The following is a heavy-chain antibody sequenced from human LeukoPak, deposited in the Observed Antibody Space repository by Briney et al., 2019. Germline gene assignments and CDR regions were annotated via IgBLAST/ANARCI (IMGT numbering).Heavy chain of an antibody. V-gene: IGHV3-7*03. CDR3: ARGPTYYDFWSGYRGAFDI. J-gene: IGHJ3*02. CDR2: IKQDGSEK. Sequence: PGGSLRLSCAASGFTFSSYWMSWVRQAPGKGLEWVANIKQDGSEKYYVDSVKGRFTISRDNAKNSLYLQMNSLRAEDTAVYYCARGPTYYDFWSGYRGAFDIWGQGTMVTVSS. D-gene: IGHD3-3*01. CDR1: GFTFSSYW.